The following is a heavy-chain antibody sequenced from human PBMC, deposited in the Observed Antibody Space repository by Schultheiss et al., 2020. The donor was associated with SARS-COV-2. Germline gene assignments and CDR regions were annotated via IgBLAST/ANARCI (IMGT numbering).Heavy chain of an antibody. J-gene: IGHJ4*02. CDR2: ISGSGGST. CDR1: GFTFSNAW. CDR3: TTDRTDYYDFWSGYPYDY. D-gene: IGHD3-3*01. Sequence: GGSLRLSCAASGFTFSNAWMNWVRQAPGKGLEWVSVISGSGGSTSYADSVKGRFTISRDNSNNTLYLEMNSLKTEDTAVYYCTTDRTDYYDFWSGYPYDYWGQGTLVTVSS. V-gene: IGHV3-23*01.